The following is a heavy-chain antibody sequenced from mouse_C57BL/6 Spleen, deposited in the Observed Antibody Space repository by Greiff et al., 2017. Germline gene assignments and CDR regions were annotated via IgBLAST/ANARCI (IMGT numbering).Heavy chain of an antibody. J-gene: IGHJ1*03. CDR2: INPSNGGT. Sequence: QVQLQQPGTELVKPGASVKLSCKASGYTFTSYWMHWVKQRPGQGLEWIGNINPSNGGTNYNEKFKSKATLTVDKSSSTAYMQLSSLTYGDSAGYYCARCPIYYAHGRDPYWYFEVWGTGTTVTVSS. CDR1: GYTFTSYW. V-gene: IGHV1-53*01. D-gene: IGHD2-1*01. CDR3: ARCPIYYAHGRDPYWYFEV.